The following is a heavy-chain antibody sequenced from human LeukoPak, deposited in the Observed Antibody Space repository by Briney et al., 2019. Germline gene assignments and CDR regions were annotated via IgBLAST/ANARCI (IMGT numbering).Heavy chain of an antibody. D-gene: IGHD6-13*01. CDR1: GYTFTSSD. V-gene: IGHV1-8*01. Sequence: ASVRVSCKASGYTFTSSDINWVRQAPGQGLEWMGWTNPNSGKTGYARKFQGRVTMTKNTSISTAYMEVSSLGYDDTAIYYCARGRPGLASAGTYDFWGQGTLITVSS. J-gene: IGHJ4*02. CDR2: TNPNSGKT. CDR3: ARGRPGLASAGTYDF.